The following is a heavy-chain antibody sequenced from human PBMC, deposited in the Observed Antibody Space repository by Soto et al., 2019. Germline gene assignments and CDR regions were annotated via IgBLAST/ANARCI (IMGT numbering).Heavy chain of an antibody. V-gene: IGHV4-59*08. Sequence: PSETLSLTCTVSGGSIRSYYWSWIRQPPGKGLEWIGYAYYSGSTKYNPSLKSRVTISVDSSKNQFSLKLDSVTAADTAVYYCARLGGYYQAFDHWGQGTLVTVSS. CDR2: AYYSGST. J-gene: IGHJ4*02. CDR3: ARLGGYYQAFDH. CDR1: GGSIRSYY. D-gene: IGHD3-3*01.